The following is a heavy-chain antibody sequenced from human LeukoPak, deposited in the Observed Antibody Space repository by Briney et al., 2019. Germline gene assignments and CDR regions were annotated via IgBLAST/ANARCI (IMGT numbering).Heavy chain of an antibody. CDR2: ISWNSGSI. CDR1: GCSISSYY. Sequence: LSLTCTVSGCSISSYYRSWIRQPPGKGLEWVSGISWNSGSIGYADSVKGRFTISRDNAKNSLYLQMNSLRAEDTALYYCAKVRGYPPYYDILTGYFDYWGQGTLVTVSS. D-gene: IGHD3-9*01. CDR3: AKVRGYPPYYDILTGYFDY. J-gene: IGHJ4*02. V-gene: IGHV3-9*01.